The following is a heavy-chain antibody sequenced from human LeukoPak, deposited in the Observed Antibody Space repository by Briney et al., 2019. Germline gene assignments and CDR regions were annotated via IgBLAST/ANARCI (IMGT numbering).Heavy chain of an antibody. CDR3: ARGLRVPAAKSVYNWFDP. V-gene: IGHV1-46*01. D-gene: IGHD2-2*01. Sequence: ASVKVSCKASGYTFTSYYMHWVRQAPGQGLEWMGIINPSGGSTSYAQKFQGRVTMTRGMSTSTVYMELSSLRSEDTAVYYCARGLRVPAAKSVYNWFDPWGQGTLVTVSS. CDR2: INPSGGST. CDR1: GYTFTSYY. J-gene: IGHJ5*02.